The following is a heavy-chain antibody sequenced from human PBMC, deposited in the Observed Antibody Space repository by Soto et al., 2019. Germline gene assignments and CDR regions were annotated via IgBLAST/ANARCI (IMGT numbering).Heavy chain of an antibody. CDR3: ARFRSSSWYPPPPFDY. CDR2: IKQDGSEK. CDR1: VFTFSSYW. V-gene: IGHV3-7*01. J-gene: IGHJ4*02. D-gene: IGHD6-13*01. Sequence: GGSLRLSCAASVFTFSSYWMSWVRQAPGKGLEWVANIKQDGSEKYYVDSVKGRFTIPRDNAKNSLYLQMNSLRAEDTAVYYCARFRSSSWYPPPPFDYWGQGTLVTVSS.